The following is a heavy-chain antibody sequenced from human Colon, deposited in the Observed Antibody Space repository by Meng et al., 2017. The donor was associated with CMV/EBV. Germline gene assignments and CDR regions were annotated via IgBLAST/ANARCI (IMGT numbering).Heavy chain of an antibody. J-gene: IGHJ4*02. V-gene: IGHV3-49*04. CDR1: GFTVSSWY. Sequence: SWSASGFTVSSWYMSWVRQAPGKGLEWVGFIRGKAHGETTEYAASVKGRFIISRDDSKSIAYLQMNSLKTEDTALYYCTRTQIIAVPATLDYWGQGTLVTVSS. CDR2: IRGKAHGETT. D-gene: IGHD2-2*01. CDR3: TRTQIIAVPATLDY.